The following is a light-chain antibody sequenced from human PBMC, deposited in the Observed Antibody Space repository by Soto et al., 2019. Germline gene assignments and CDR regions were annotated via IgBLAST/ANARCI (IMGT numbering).Light chain of an antibody. CDR1: SSDVGGYNR. V-gene: IGLV2-14*01. Sequence: QSALTQPASVTGSPGQSITISCTGTSSDVGGYNRVSWYQQYPGTAPKPMNSEVTNRPSGVSYRFSASKSGNTASLTISGLQPEDEADYYCSSYTIRNSWVFGGGTKLTVL. CDR3: SSYTIRNSWV. J-gene: IGLJ3*02. CDR2: EVT.